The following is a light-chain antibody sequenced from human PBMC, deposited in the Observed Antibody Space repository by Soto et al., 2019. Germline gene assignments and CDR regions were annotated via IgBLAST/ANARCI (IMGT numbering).Light chain of an antibody. J-gene: IGKJ4*01. CDR2: GAS. Sequence: IVMTQSPATLSVSPLEIATLSCMASQSVSINLAWFQQKPGQAPRLLIYGASTRATGIPARFSGSGSGTEFTLTISSLQSEDFAVYYCQQCKDWPLTFGGGTKVDI. CDR1: QSVSIN. CDR3: QQCKDWPLT. V-gene: IGKV3-15*01.